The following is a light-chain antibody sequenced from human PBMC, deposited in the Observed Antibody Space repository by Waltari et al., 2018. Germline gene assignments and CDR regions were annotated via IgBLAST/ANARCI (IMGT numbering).Light chain of an antibody. J-gene: IGKJ1*01. CDR2: KAS. CDR1: QSISGW. CDR3: LQYNSYSWT. Sequence: DIQMTQSTSTLSASVGDRVTIACRASQSISGWLAWYQQKPGQAPNLLISKASSLQTGVPSRFNGSGSGTEFTLTINTLQPDDFATYHCLQYNSYSWTFGQGTKVEIK. V-gene: IGKV1-5*03.